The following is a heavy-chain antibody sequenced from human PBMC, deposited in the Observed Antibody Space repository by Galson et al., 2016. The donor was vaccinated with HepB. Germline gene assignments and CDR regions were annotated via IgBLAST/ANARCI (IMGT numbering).Heavy chain of an antibody. J-gene: IGHJ4*02. Sequence: SLRLSCAASGFTFSNYGMHWVRQAPGKGLEWVAVVGDDGSNKYYGDSVKGRFTIFRDNSGNTVYLQMNTLSPEDTAVYYCAARTTDYGGVGRLHFWGQGTLVTVSS. CDR1: GFTFSNYG. V-gene: IGHV3-33*01. CDR3: AARTTDYGGVGRLHF. D-gene: IGHD4-23*01. CDR2: VGDDGSNK.